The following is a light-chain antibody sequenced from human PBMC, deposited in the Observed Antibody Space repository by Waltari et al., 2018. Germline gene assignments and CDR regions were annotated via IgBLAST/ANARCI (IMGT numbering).Light chain of an antibody. CDR3: QSYDTSLSVV. V-gene: IGLV1-40*01. J-gene: IGLJ3*02. CDR2: GST. CDR1: GSNIGAGYD. Sequence: QSVLTQPPSVSGAPGQRVTISCTGSGSNIGAGYDVHWYQQLPRAAPNLLMYGSTSRPLGVPARFFGSTSGTSASLAIPWLQAEDEADYYCQSYDTSLSVVFGGGTKLTVL.